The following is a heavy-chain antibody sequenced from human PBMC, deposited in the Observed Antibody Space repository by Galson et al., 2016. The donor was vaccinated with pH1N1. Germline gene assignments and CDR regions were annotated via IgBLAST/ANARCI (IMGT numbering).Heavy chain of an antibody. D-gene: IGHD4-17*01. CDR1: GYRFSSSW. J-gene: IGHJ3*02. V-gene: IGHV5-51*01. CDR2: IHLGGSHI. Sequence: QSGAEVKKPGESLKISCKGSGYRFSSSWIGWVRQMPGKGLEWVGIIHLGGSHIRYSPSFQGQVTTSADKSINIVSLQWSSLKASDTAMYYCARQNDYGDYRGDAFDIWGQGTMVTVSS. CDR3: ARQNDYGDYRGDAFDI.